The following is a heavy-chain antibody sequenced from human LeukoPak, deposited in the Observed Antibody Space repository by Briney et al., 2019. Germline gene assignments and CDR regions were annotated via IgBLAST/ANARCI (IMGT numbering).Heavy chain of an antibody. D-gene: IGHD4-17*01. CDR2: ISSSRTGI. Sequence: PPGGSLRLSCAASGFTFSSYSMNWVRQAPGKGLEWVSYISSSRTGIHYADSVKGRFTISRDNAKNSLYLQMNSLRAEDTAVYYCARAPTDDYGDYSFDYWGQGTLVTVSS. V-gene: IGHV3-48*04. CDR1: GFTFSSYS. CDR3: ARAPTDDYGDYSFDY. J-gene: IGHJ4*02.